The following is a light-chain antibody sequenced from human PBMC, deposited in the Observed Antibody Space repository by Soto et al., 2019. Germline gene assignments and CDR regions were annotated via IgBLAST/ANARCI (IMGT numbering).Light chain of an antibody. V-gene: IGKV1-6*01. Sequence: AIQMTQSPSSLSASVGDRVIITCRASQGIRSELAWYQQKPGKAPDLLIYAASTLQPGVPYRFSGSVSGTDFTLTISNLHPEDFATYYCLHDYTYPRTFGQGTKVEIK. CDR2: AAS. CDR3: LHDYTYPRT. CDR1: QGIRSE. J-gene: IGKJ1*01.